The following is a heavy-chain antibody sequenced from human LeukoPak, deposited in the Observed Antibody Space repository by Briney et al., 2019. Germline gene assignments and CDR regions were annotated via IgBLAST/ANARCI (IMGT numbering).Heavy chain of an antibody. Sequence: ASVKVSCKVSGYTLTELSMHWVRQAPGKELEWMGGFDPEDGETIYAQKFQGRVTMTEDTSTDTAYMELSSLRSEDTAVYYCATSLDGSGSYPRYFDYWGQGTLVTVSS. CDR2: FDPEDGET. CDR1: GYTLTELS. CDR3: ATSLDGSGSYPRYFDY. J-gene: IGHJ4*02. D-gene: IGHD3-10*01. V-gene: IGHV1-24*01.